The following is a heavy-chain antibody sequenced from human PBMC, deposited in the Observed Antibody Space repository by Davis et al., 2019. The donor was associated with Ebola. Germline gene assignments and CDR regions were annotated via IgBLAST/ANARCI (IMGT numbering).Heavy chain of an antibody. CDR2: INHSGST. D-gene: IGHD2-8*01. CDR1: GGSFSGYY. J-gene: IGHJ4*02. CDR3: ARVIREGYGTDGGCQKGITFFFY. V-gene: IGHV4-34*01. Sequence: PGGSLRLSCAVYGGSFSGYYWSWIRQPPGKGLEWIGEINHSGSTNYNPSLKSRVTISVDTSKNQFSLKLSSVTAADTAVYYCARVIREGYGTDGGCQKGITFFFYWGLGTLGTVAS.